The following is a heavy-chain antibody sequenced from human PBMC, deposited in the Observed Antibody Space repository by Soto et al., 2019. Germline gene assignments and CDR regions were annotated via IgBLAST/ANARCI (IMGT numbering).Heavy chain of an antibody. CDR3: ARGGYDFWSGYFTPPGPRYYYGMDV. J-gene: IGHJ6*02. Sequence: ASVKVSCKASGYTFTSYGISWVRQAPGQGLEWMGWISAYNGNANYRQDLQGRVTMTTDTSTKTAYMELKSLRSDDTAVYYCARGGYDFWSGYFTPPGPRYYYGMDVWG. V-gene: IGHV1-18*04. CDR2: ISAYNGNA. D-gene: IGHD3-3*01. CDR1: GYTFTSYG.